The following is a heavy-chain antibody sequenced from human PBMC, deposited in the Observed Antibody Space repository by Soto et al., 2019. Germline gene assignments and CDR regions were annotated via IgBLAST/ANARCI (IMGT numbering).Heavy chain of an antibody. V-gene: IGHV3-48*03. D-gene: IGHD6-13*01. J-gene: IGHJ6*02. CDR3: ARTGIAASGTMYGMDV. Sequence: GGSLRLSCAASGFTFSSYEMNWVRQAPGKGLEWVSYISSSGSTIYYADSVEGRFTISRDNAKNSLYLQMNSLRGDDTAVYYCARTGIAASGTMYGMDVWGQGTTVTVSS. CDR2: ISSSGSTI. CDR1: GFTFSSYE.